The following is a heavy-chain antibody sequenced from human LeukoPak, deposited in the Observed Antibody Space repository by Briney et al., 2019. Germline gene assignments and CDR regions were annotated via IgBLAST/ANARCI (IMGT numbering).Heavy chain of an antibody. CDR1: GFTFSSYA. Sequence: PGASLRLSCAASGFTFSSYAMNWVRQAPGKGLEWVSAISGSGGSTYYADSVKGRFTISRDNSKNTLYLQMNSLRAEDTAVYYCAKDGISGPAAIPSFYFDYWGQGTLVTVSS. V-gene: IGHV3-23*01. CDR2: ISGSGGST. CDR3: AKDGISGPAAIPSFYFDY. J-gene: IGHJ4*02. D-gene: IGHD2-2*01.